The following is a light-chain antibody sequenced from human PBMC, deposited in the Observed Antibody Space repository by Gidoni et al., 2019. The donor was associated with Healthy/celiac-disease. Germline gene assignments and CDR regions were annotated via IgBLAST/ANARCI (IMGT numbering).Light chain of an antibody. J-gene: IGKJ3*01. V-gene: IGKV1-33*01. CDR1: QDISNY. CDR3: QQYDNLPFT. CDR2: DAS. Sequence: DIQMTQSPSSLSASVGDRVTITCQASQDISNYLNWYQQKPGKAPKLLIYDASNLETDFTCTISSLQPEDIATYYCQQYDNLPFTFGPGTKVDIK.